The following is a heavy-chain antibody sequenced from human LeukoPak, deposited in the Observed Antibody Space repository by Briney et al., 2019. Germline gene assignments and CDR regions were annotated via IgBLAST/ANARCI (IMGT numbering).Heavy chain of an antibody. CDR3: ARDPYNGAYSEGFYYYYMDV. J-gene: IGHJ6*03. V-gene: IGHV3-21*01. D-gene: IGHD1-1*01. CDR2: ITSSSSYT. Sequence: GGSLRLSCAAPGITFSNYNMNWVRQAPGKGLEWISSITSSSSYTFYADSVKGRFTISRDNAKNSLYLQMNSLRVEDTAIYYCARDPYNGAYSEGFYYYYMDVWGKGTTVTVSS. CDR1: GITFSNYN.